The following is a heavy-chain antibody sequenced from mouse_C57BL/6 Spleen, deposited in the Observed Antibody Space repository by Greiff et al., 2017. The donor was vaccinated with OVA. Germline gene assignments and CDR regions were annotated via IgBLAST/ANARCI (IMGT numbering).Heavy chain of an antibody. D-gene: IGHD1-1*02. CDR2: ISYDGSN. J-gene: IGHJ2*01. CDR3: ARCGLDY. Sequence: EVLLVESGPGLVKPSQSLSLTCSVTGYSITSGYYWNWIRQFPGNKLEWMGYISYDGSNNYNPSLKNRISITRDTSKSQFFLKLNSVTTEDTATYYCARCGLDYWGQGTTLTVSS. V-gene: IGHV3-6*01. CDR1: GYSITSGYY.